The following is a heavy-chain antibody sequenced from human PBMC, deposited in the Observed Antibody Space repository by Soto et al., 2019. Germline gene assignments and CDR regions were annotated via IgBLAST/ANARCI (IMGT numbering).Heavy chain of an antibody. V-gene: IGHV4-4*02. CDR1: GGSISSESFY. Sequence: QVQLQESGPGLVKPSGTLSLTCSVSGGSISSESFYWSWVRQHPGKGLEWIGEISHGGNTNYNPSLKSPTTISLDKSNNQFSLSLSFVTAADTALYYCATKTVAVAGLDWGHGTPVTVSS. CDR2: ISHGGNT. CDR3: ATKTVAVAGLD. D-gene: IGHD6-13*01. J-gene: IGHJ4*01.